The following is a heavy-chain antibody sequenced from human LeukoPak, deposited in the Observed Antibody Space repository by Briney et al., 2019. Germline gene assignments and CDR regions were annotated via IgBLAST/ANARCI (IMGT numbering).Heavy chain of an antibody. J-gene: IGHJ4*02. CDR2: INPSGGST. V-gene: IGHV1-46*01. CDR3: ARRVGYCSGGSCSSYYFDY. D-gene: IGHD2-15*01. CDR1: GYTFTSYY. Sequence: ASVKVSCKASGYTFTSYYMHWVRQAPGQGLEWMGIINPSGGSTSYAQKFQGRVTMTRDMSTSTVYMELRSLRSDDTAVYYCARRVGYCSGGSCSSYYFDYWGQGTLVTVSS.